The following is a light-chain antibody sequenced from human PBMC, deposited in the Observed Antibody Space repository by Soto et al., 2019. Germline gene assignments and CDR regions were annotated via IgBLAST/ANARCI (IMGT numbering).Light chain of an antibody. J-gene: IGKJ2*01. CDR2: DVS. CDR1: QHISNY. Sequence: DIQMTQSPSSLSASVGARVTITRQANQHISNYLNWYQQKPGKAPRLLIYDVSKLQTGVPSRFSGSGSGTDFTFTISSLQPEDIATYYCQQYGNLPYTFGPGTKLEIK. CDR3: QQYGNLPYT. V-gene: IGKV1-33*01.